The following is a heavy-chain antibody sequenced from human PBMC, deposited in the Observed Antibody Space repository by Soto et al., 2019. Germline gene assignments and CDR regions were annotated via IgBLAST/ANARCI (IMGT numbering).Heavy chain of an antibody. V-gene: IGHV3-21*01. CDR1: GFTFSSYS. D-gene: IGHD3-3*01. CDR2: ISSSSYI. J-gene: IGHJ3*02. Sequence: GGSLRLSCAASGFTFSSYSMNWVRQAPGKGLEWVSSISSSSYIYYADSVKGRFTISRDNAKNSLYLQMNSLRAEDTAVYYCAREVLRDNDFWSGYYVGAFDIWGQGTMVTVSS. CDR3: AREVLRDNDFWSGYYVGAFDI.